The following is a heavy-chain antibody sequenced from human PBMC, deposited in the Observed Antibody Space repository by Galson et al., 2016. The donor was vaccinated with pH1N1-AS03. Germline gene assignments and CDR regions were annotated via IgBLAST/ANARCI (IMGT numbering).Heavy chain of an antibody. CDR1: GGSINSHY. CDR3: VGSDRVITASNTRPEGGDY. Sequence: SETLSLTCTVSGGSINSHYWSWIRQPPGKGLEWIGCIHYSGSTNYNPSLKSRVTISLDTSKRQLSLKLSSVTAADTAVFYCVGSDRVITASNTRPEGGDYWGQGTLIIVSS. V-gene: IGHV4-59*08. CDR2: IHYSGST. J-gene: IGHJ4*02. D-gene: IGHD3-22*01.